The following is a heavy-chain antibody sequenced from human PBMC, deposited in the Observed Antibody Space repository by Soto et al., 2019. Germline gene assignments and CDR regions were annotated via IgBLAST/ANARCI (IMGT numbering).Heavy chain of an antibody. CDR3: AKDYFPYSSGWTFDY. J-gene: IGHJ4*02. Sequence: GRSLRLSCAASGFTFDDCAMHWVRQAPGKGLEWVSGISWNSGSIGYADSVKGRFTISRDNAKNSLYLQMNSLRAEDTALYYCAKDYFPYSSGWTFDYWGQGNLVTVS. D-gene: IGHD6-19*01. CDR1: GFTFDDCA. V-gene: IGHV3-9*01. CDR2: ISWNSGSI.